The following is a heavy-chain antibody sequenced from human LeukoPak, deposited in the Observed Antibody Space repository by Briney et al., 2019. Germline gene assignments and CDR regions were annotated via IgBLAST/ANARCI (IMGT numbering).Heavy chain of an antibody. J-gene: IGHJ3*02. CDR3: ARRGKRLVRDAFDI. CDR1: GGSISSSSYY. D-gene: IGHD6-13*01. CDR2: IYYSGST. Sequence: PSETLSLTCIVSGGSISSSSYYWGWIRQPPGKGLEWIGSIYYSGSTYYNPSLKSRVTISVDTSKNQFSLRLSSVTAADTAVYYCARRGKRLVRDAFDIWGQGTMVTVSS. V-gene: IGHV4-39*01.